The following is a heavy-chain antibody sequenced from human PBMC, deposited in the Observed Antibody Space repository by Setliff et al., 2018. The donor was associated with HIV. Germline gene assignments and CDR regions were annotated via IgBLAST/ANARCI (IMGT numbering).Heavy chain of an antibody. V-gene: IGHV3-48*01. Sequence: GGSLRLSCAASGFTFSRYPMSWVRQAPGKGLEWVSYISPSSSTLYYADSVKGRLTISRDNAKNSLFLQMNSLRAEDSDMYYCATNRRDCYSASCPLTSWGQGTLVTVSA. CDR2: ISPSSSTL. J-gene: IGHJ4*02. CDR1: GFTFSRYP. CDR3: ATNRRDCYSASCPLTS. D-gene: IGHD2-2*01.